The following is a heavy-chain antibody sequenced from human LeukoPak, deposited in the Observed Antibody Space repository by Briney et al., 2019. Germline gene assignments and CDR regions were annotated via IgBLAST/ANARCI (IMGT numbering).Heavy chain of an antibody. J-gene: IGHJ6*02. CDR2: INAGNGNT. CDR1: GYTFTSYA. Sequence: ASVKVSCKASGYTFTSYAMHWVRQAPGQRLEWMGWINAGNGNTKYSQKFQGRVTITRDTSASTAYMELSSLRSEDTAVYYCARDGPYRSSTSCYTEGYYYYGMDVWGQGTTVTVSS. CDR3: ARDGPYRSSTSCYTEGYYYYGMDV. D-gene: IGHD2-2*02. V-gene: IGHV1-3*01.